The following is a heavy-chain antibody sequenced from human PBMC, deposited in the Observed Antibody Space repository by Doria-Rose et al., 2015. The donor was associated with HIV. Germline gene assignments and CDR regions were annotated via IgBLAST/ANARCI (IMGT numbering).Heavy chain of an antibody. CDR2: IFSDDER. Sequence: QWGPVLVKPTETLTLTCTVSGVSLSSPGMGVSWIRQPPGKALEWLANIFSDDERSYKTSLKSRLPISRSTSKSQVVLTMTDMDPVDTATYYCARIKSSRWYHKYYFDFWGQGTLVIVSA. CDR1: GVSLSSPGMG. D-gene: IGHD6-13*01. CDR3: ARIKSSRWYHKYYFDF. V-gene: IGHV2-26*01. J-gene: IGHJ4*02.